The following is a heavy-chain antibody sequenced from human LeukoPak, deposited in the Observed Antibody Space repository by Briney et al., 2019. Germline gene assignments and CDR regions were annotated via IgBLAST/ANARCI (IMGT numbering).Heavy chain of an antibody. J-gene: IGHJ5*02. CDR1: GRSISRYY. CDR3: ARHEAAAGTFNNGWLVRGAHVDWFDP. Sequence: SVTLSLICTVSGRSISRYYWSWLRQPPGKGLVWIGYIYYSGSSNYNPSFQIRVTISIDTSKDQCSLNLSSVATADTAVYYCARHEAAAGTFNNGWLVRGAHVDWFDPWGQGTLVTVSS. CDR2: IYYSGSS. V-gene: IGHV4-59*08. D-gene: IGHD6-13*01.